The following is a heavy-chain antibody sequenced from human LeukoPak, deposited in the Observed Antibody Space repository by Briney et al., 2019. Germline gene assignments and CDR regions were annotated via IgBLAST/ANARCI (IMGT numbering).Heavy chain of an antibody. D-gene: IGHD5-12*01. V-gene: IGHV5-51*01. CDR2: IWPGDSDT. Sequence: GESLKISCKGSGYSFTSYWIGWVRQMPGKGLEWMGIIWPGDSDTRYSPSFQGQVIMSADKSISTAYLQWSSLKASDTAMYYCARPIKGYGDRGYYFDYWGQGTLVTVSS. CDR3: ARPIKGYGDRGYYFDY. J-gene: IGHJ4*02. CDR1: GYSFTSYW.